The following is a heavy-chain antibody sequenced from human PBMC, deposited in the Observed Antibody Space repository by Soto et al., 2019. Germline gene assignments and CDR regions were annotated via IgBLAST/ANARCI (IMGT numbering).Heavy chain of an antibody. CDR1: GFTFSSYA. J-gene: IGHJ5*02. V-gene: IGHV3-23*01. CDR2: ISGSGGST. Sequence: PGGSLRLSCAASGFTFSSYAMSWVRQAPGKGLEWVSAISGSGGSTYYADSVKGRFTISRDNSKNTLYLQMNSLRAEDTAVYYYAKDPRRYVDWLSVDWFDIWGQGTTVTVSS. D-gene: IGHD3-9*01. CDR3: AKDPRRYVDWLSVDWFDI.